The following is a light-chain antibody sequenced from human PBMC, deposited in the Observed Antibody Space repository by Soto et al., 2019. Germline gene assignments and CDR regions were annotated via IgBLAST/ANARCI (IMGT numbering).Light chain of an antibody. Sequence: QSALTQPASVSGSPRQSITISCAGTSSDVGGYNYVSWYQQHPGKAPKLMIYDVSNRPSGVSNRFSGSKSGNTASLTISGLQAEDEDDYYCSSYTGSSTLVFGGGTKLTVL. CDR1: SSDVGGYNY. V-gene: IGLV2-14*03. J-gene: IGLJ2*01. CDR2: DVS. CDR3: SSYTGSSTLV.